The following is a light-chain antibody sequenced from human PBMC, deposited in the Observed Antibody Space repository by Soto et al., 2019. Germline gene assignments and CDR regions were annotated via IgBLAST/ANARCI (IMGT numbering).Light chain of an antibody. J-gene: IGKJ1*01. Sequence: EIVLTQSPRTLSVSPGERAPLSCRASQSVGSNLAWYQQKPGQAPRLLIYGASTRATGVPPRFSGSGSGTEFTLAISSLQSEDFAVYYCQKFNKWPWTFGQGTKVDIK. V-gene: IGKV3-15*01. CDR3: QKFNKWPWT. CDR1: QSVGSN. CDR2: GAS.